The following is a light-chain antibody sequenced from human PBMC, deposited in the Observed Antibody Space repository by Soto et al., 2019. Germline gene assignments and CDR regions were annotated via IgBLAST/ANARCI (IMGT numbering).Light chain of an antibody. V-gene: IGKV1-5*03. CDR1: QSISNW. J-gene: IGKJ3*01. Sequence: DIQMTQSPSTLSASVGDRVTITCRASQSISNWLAWYQQKPGKAPNLLIYKASTLESGVPSRFSGSGSGTEFTLTISSLQPDDFAAYYCQQYSTCLGFTFGPGTKVDIK. CDR2: KAS. CDR3: QQYSTCLGFT.